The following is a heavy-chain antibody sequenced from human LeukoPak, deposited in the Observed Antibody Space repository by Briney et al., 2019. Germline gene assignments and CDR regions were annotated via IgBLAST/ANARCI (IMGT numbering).Heavy chain of an antibody. J-gene: IGHJ5*02. Sequence: SETLTLTCTVSGGSISSYYWSWIRQPPGKGLEWIGYIYYSGSTNYNPSLKSRVTISVDTSKNQFSLKLSSVTAADTAVYYCARDGLPYDILTPAGWFDPWGQGTLVTVSS. CDR3: ARDGLPYDILTPAGWFDP. V-gene: IGHV4-59*01. CDR1: GGSISSYY. D-gene: IGHD3-9*01. CDR2: IYYSGST.